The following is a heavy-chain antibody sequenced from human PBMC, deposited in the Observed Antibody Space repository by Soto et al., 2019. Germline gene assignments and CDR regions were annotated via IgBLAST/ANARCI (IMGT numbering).Heavy chain of an antibody. J-gene: IGHJ4*02. V-gene: IGHV3-23*01. D-gene: IGHD5-12*01. CDR3: ARGEYSDYELAPFDC. CDR1: GFSFSTYE. Sequence: GGSLRLSCDASGFSFSTYEMTWARQAPGKGLEWVAFINPSSGTTHYADSVKGRFTISRDNSKDTLYLQLTSLRVEDTAVYYCARGEYSDYELAPFDCWGQGTLVTVSS. CDR2: INPSSGTT.